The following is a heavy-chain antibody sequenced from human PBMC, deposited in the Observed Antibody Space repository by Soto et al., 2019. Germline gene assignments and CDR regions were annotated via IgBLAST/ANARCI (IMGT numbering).Heavy chain of an antibody. V-gene: IGHV3-30*18. CDR1: GFTFSSYG. CDR3: AKDYGYSSGWFDY. CDR2: ISYDGSNK. Sequence: QVQLVESGGGVVQPGRSLRLSCAASGFTFSSYGMHWVRQAPGKGLEWVAVISYDGSNKYYADSVKGRFTISRDNSKNTLYVQMNGLRAEDTAVYYCAKDYGYSSGWFDYWGQGTLVTVSS. D-gene: IGHD6-19*01. J-gene: IGHJ4*02.